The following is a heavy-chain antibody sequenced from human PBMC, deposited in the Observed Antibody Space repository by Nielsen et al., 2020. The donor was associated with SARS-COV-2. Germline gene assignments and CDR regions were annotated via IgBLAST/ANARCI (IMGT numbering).Heavy chain of an antibody. CDR1: GGSISSGDYF. CDR2: IYYSGST. Sequence: SETLSLTCTVSGGSISSGDYFWSWIRQPPGKGLEWLGYIYYSGSTNYNPSLKSRVTISVDTSKNQFSLKLSSVTAADTAVYYCARVRTLWFGYYYGMDVWGQGTTVTVSS. D-gene: IGHD3-10*01. CDR3: ARVRTLWFGYYYGMDV. V-gene: IGHV4-61*08. J-gene: IGHJ6*02.